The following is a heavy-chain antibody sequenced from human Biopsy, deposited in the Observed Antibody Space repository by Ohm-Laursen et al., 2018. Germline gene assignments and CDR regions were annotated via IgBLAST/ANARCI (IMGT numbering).Heavy chain of an antibody. D-gene: IGHD2-15*01. CDR1: GFTFSSYV. Sequence: SLRLSCAAFGFTFSSYVMSWVRQAPGKGLEWVSTISGSGSTTYYADSVKGRFTISRDNSKNTLYLQMNSLRAEDTAVYYCAKDHCSGGTCYSDGPVVDFWGQGTLVTVSS. CDR3: AKDHCSGGTCYSDGPVVDF. CDR2: ISGSGSTT. J-gene: IGHJ4*02. V-gene: IGHV3-23*01.